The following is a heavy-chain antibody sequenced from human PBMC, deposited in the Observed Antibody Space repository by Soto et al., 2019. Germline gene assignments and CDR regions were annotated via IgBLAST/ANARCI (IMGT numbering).Heavy chain of an antibody. J-gene: IGHJ6*02. CDR1: GYTLNTYG. D-gene: IGHD6-19*01. CDR2: ISVYNDNT. CDR3: ALATPIAVADYYNYGMDV. Sequence: QVQLVQSGAEVKKPGASVKVSCKASGYTLNTYGFTCVRQAPGQGLEWLRWISVYNDNTNYAQKLLGRVTMTTDTFECTAYMELRGLRSVDTAGYYCALATPIAVADYYNYGMDVWCRGTTDTDS. V-gene: IGHV1-18*01.